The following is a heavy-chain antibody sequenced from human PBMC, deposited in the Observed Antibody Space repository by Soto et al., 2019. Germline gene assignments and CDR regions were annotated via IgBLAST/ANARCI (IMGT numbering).Heavy chain of an antibody. J-gene: IGHJ6*02. Sequence: QVQLVESGGGLVKPGGSLRLSCAASGCTFSDYYMSLIRQAPGQGLEWVSYISSSGSTIDHADCVKGRFTSSRDNAKNSLYLQMNSLRAEDTAVYYCARLDGNDYDSSGYYYYYYGMDVWGQGPTVTVSS. CDR3: ARLDGNDYDSSGYYYYYYGMDV. CDR2: ISSSGSTI. V-gene: IGHV3-11*01. CDR1: GCTFSDYY. D-gene: IGHD3-22*01.